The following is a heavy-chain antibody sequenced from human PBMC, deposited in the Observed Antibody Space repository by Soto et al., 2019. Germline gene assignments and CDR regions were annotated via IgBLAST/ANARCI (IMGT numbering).Heavy chain of an antibody. CDR3: TTPTKDIVVVPAAAKPYYYYYGMDV. CDR1: GFTFSNAW. J-gene: IGHJ6*02. V-gene: IGHV3-15*01. Sequence: ELQLVESGGGLVKPGGSLRLSCAASGFTFSNAWMSWVRQAPGKGLEWVGRIKSKTDGGTTDYAAPVKGRFTISRDDSKNTLYLQMNRLKTEDTAVYYCTTPTKDIVVVPAAAKPYYYYYGMDVWGQGTPVAVSS. CDR2: IKSKTDGGTT. D-gene: IGHD2-2*01.